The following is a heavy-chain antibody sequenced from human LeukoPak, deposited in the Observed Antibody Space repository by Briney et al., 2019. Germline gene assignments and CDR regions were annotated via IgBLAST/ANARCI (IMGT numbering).Heavy chain of an antibody. J-gene: IGHJ4*02. D-gene: IGHD6-13*01. CDR2: ITSSASPI. Sequence: GGSLRLSCAVSGFTFNNYEMNWVRQAPGKGLEWISYITSSASPIYYADSVKGRFTISRDNAKNSLYLQMNSLRVEDTAVYYCARGGPAAGRFDYWGQGTLVTVSS. CDR3: ARGGPAAGRFDY. V-gene: IGHV3-48*03. CDR1: GFTFNNYE.